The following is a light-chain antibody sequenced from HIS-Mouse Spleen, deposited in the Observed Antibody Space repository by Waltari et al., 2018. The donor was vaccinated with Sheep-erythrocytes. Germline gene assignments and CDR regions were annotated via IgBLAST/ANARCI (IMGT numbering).Light chain of an antibody. V-gene: IGLV2-23*03. J-gene: IGLJ2*01. Sequence: QSALTQPASVSGSPGQSITIPCTGTSSDVGSYNLASWYQQHPGKAPKLMIYEGSKRPSGVSNRFSGSKSGNTASLTISGLQAEDEADYYCCSYAGSSTFHVVFGGGTKLTVL. CDR2: EGS. CDR3: CSYAGSSTFHVV. CDR1: SSDVGSYNL.